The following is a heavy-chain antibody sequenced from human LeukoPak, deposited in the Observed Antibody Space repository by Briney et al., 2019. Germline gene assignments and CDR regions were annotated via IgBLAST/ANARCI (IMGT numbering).Heavy chain of an antibody. J-gene: IGHJ4*02. Sequence: GGSLRLSCAASGFTFDDYAMHWVRQAPGKGLEWVSGISWNSGSIGYADSVKGRFTISRDNAKNSLYLQMNSLRAEDTAVYYCARDNWGAVYWGQGTLVSVSS. CDR3: ARDNWGAVY. V-gene: IGHV3-9*01. D-gene: IGHD7-27*01. CDR2: ISWNSGSI. CDR1: GFTFDDYA.